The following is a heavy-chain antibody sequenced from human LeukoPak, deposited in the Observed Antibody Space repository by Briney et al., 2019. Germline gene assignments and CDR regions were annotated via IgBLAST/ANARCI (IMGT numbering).Heavy chain of an antibody. J-gene: IGHJ4*02. V-gene: IGHV4-39*01. D-gene: IGHD3/OR15-3a*01. CDR3: ARQTGSGLFILP. Sequence: SETLSLTCTVSGDSISSSSSYWGWIRQPPGEGLEWIGSIYYSGSTYYNTSLKSRVTISVDTSKNQFSLRLNSVTAADTAVYYCARQTGSGLFILPGGQGTLVTVSS. CDR1: GDSISSSSSY. CDR2: IYYSGST.